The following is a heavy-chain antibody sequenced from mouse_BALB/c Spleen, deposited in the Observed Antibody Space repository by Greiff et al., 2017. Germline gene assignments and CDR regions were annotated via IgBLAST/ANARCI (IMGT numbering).Heavy chain of an antibody. J-gene: IGHJ4*01. V-gene: IGHV5-17*02. D-gene: IGHD3-2*02. CDR1: GFTFSSFG. Sequence: EVQLVESGGGLVQPGGSRKLSCAASGFTFSSFGMHWVRQAPEKGLEWVAYISSGSSTIYYADTVKGRFTISRDNPKNTLFLQMTSLRSEDTAMYYCARFREARGYAMDYWGQGTSVTVSS. CDR2: ISSGSSTI. CDR3: ARFREARGYAMDY.